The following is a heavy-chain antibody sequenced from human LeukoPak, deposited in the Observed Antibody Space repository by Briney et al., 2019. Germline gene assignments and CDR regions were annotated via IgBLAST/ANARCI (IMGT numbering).Heavy chain of an antibody. J-gene: IGHJ4*02. D-gene: IGHD3-3*01. CDR1: GYTFTGYY. Sequence: ASVKVSCKASGYTFTGYYVHWVRQAPGQGLEWMGRINPNSGGTNYAQKFQGRVTMTRDTSISTTYMDLSSLISDDTAVYYCARERFWSGPSPLDYWGRGTLVTVSS. V-gene: IGHV1-2*06. CDR3: ARERFWSGPSPLDY. CDR2: INPNSGGT.